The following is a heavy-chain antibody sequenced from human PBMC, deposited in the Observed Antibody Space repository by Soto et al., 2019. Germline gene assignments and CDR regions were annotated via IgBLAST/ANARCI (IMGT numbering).Heavy chain of an antibody. V-gene: IGHV4-39*01. CDR1: GGSISSSSYY. J-gene: IGHJ6*02. CDR2: IYYSGST. Sequence: SETLSLTCTVSGGSISSSSYYWGWIRQPPGKGLEWIGSIYYSGSTYYNPSLKSRVTISVDTSKNQFSLKLSSVTAADTAVYYCARLRYSSGWYWSYYYYGMDVWGQGTTVTVSS. D-gene: IGHD6-19*01. CDR3: ARLRYSSGWYWSYYYYGMDV.